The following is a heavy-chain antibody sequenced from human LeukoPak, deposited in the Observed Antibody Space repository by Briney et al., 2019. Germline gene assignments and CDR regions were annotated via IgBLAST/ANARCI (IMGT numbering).Heavy chain of an antibody. J-gene: IGHJ4*02. Sequence: GGSLRLSCVASGLTLSNYDTTWVRQAPGKGLEYVSSIGSGGYRFYGGSVKGRFSISRDNSQNTVYLQMNSLRGEDTAIYFCAKKLPDASSYFDFWGRESWSPSPQ. D-gene: IGHD6-6*01. CDR2: IGSGGYR. CDR3: AKKLPDASSYFDF. V-gene: IGHV3-23*01. CDR1: GLTLSNYD.